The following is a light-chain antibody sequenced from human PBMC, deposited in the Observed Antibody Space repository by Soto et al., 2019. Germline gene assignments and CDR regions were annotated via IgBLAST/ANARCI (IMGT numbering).Light chain of an antibody. V-gene: IGLV2-23*02. CDR2: EVT. CDR1: SSDVGSYNL. J-gene: IGLJ2*01. CDR3: CSYAGSSIPVV. Sequence: QSALAQPASVSGSPGQSITISCTGTSSDVGSYNLVSWYQQHPGKAPKLIIYEVTDRPSGVSNRLSGSKSGNTASLTISGLQAEDEADYYCCSYAGSSIPVVFGGGTKLTVL.